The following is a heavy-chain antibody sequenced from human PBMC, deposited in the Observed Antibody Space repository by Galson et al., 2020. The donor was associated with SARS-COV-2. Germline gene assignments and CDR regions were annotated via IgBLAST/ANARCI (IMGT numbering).Heavy chain of an antibody. J-gene: IGHJ6*02. D-gene: IGHD5-18*01. CDR3: ARDRGIQTTTRGAMDV. V-gene: IGHV1-2*04. CDR2: INPKTGGT. Sequence: GESLKISCKASGYTFTGYYMHWVRQAPGQGLEWMGWINPKTGGTNYAQNFQGWVTMTRDTSINTAYMELRLRSDDTALFYCARDRGIQTTTRGAMDVWGQGTTVTVSS. CDR1: GYTFTGYY.